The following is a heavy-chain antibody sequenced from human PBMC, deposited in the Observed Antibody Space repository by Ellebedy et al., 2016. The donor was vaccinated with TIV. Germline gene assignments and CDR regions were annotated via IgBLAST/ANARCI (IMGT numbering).Heavy chain of an antibody. CDR1: GFTFSNYA. J-gene: IGHJ4*02. V-gene: IGHV3-23*01. Sequence: GESLKISCAASGFTFSNYAMSWVRQAPGKGLEWVSALGGSSENTYYADSVQGRFTISRDNSENTLYLQMNSLRAEDTAVYYCAKLGGVLSWYADYWGLGTLVTVSS. D-gene: IGHD6-13*01. CDR3: AKLGGVLSWYADY. CDR2: LGGSSENT.